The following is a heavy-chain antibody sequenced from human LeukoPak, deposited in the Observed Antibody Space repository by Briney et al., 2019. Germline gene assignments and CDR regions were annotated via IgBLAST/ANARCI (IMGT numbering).Heavy chain of an antibody. J-gene: IGHJ4*02. CDR1: GFTFSNYA. CDR2: ISDDGSNK. CDR3: AKDRYSSGWYSDFDY. Sequence: GGSLRLSCAASGFTFSNYAMHWVRQAPGKGLEWVAVISDDGSNKYYGDSVKGRITISRDNSKNTVYLQMNSLRAEDTAVYYCAKDRYSSGWYSDFDYWGQGTLVTVSS. V-gene: IGHV3-30*18. D-gene: IGHD6-19*01.